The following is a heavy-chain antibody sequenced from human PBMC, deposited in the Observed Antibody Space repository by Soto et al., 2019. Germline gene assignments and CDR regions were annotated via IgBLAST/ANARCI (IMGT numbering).Heavy chain of an antibody. CDR2: IRSKAYGGTT. CDR1: GFTFGDYA. V-gene: IGHV3-49*03. CDR3: TRAIRALGVRFLEWLLFAY. J-gene: IGHJ4*02. D-gene: IGHD3-3*01. Sequence: GGSLRLSCTASGFTFGDYAMSWFRQAPGKGLEWVGFIRSKAYGGTTEYAASVKGRFTISRDDSKSIAYLQMNSLKTEDTAVYYCTRAIRALGVRFLEWLLFAYWGQGTLVTVSS.